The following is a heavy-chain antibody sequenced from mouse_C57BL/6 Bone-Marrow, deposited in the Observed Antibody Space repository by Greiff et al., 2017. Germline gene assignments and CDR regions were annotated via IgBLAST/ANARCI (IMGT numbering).Heavy chain of an antibody. CDR1: GFNIKDYY. J-gene: IGHJ3*01. CDR3: TYYYGSIPWFAY. Sequence: VQLQQSGAELVRPGASVKLSCTASGFNIKDYYMHWVKQRPEQGLEWIGRIDPEDGDTEYAPKFQGKATMTADTSSNTAYLPLSSLTSEDTAVYYCTYYYGSIPWFAYWGQGTLVTVSA. V-gene: IGHV14-1*01. D-gene: IGHD1-1*01. CDR2: IDPEDGDT.